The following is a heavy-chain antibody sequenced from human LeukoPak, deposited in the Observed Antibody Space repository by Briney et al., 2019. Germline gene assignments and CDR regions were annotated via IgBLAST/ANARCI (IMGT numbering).Heavy chain of an antibody. Sequence: SETLSLTCTVSGGSISSSSYYWGWIRQPPGKGLEWIGSIYYSGSTYYNPSLKSRVTISVDTSKNQFSLKLSSVTAADTAVYYCARGYSNYDQIYFDYWGQGTLVTVSS. D-gene: IGHD4-11*01. CDR2: IYYSGST. CDR3: ARGYSNYDQIYFDY. V-gene: IGHV4-39*01. CDR1: GGSISSSSYY. J-gene: IGHJ4*02.